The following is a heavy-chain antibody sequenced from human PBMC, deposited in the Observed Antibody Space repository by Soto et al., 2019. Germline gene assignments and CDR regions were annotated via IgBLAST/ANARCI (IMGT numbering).Heavy chain of an antibody. D-gene: IGHD2-2*01. CDR1: GGSISSSSYY. CDR2: IYYSGST. Sequence: PSETLSLTCTVSGGSISSSSYYWGWIRQPPGKGLEWIGSIYYSGSTYYNPSLKSRVTISVDTSKNQFSLKLSSVTAADTAVYYCARQVVPDYFDYWGQGTLVTVSS. V-gene: IGHV4-39*01. CDR3: ARQVVPDYFDY. J-gene: IGHJ4*02.